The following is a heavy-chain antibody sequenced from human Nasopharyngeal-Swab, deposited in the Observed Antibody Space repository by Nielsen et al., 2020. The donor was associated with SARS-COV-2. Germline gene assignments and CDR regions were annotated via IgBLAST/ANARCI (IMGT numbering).Heavy chain of an antibody. V-gene: IGHV1-46*01. J-gene: IGHJ3*02. D-gene: IGHD1-26*01. Sequence: ASVTVSCQASGYTFTSYYMHSVRQAPGQGLEWMGIINPSGGSTSYAQKFQGRVTMTRDTSTSTVYMELSSLRSEDTAVYYCARASGVGSFDIWGQGTMVTVSS. CDR3: ARASGVGSFDI. CDR2: INPSGGST. CDR1: GYTFTSYY.